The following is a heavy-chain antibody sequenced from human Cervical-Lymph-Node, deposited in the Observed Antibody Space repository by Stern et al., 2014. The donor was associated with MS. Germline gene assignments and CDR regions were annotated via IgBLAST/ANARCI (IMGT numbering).Heavy chain of an antibody. CDR2: ISPFNGNT. CDR1: GYPLSRYG. CDR3: ARGGIYYDSSGFLF. J-gene: IGHJ4*02. Sequence: VQLVESGAEVKKPGASVKVSCKASGYPLSRYGISWVRQAPGQGLEWMGWISPFNGNTNYAQKLQGRITMTTDTSTSTVYMELRSLRSDDTAVYYCARGGIYYDSSGFLFWGQGTLVTVSS. D-gene: IGHD3-22*01. V-gene: IGHV1-18*01.